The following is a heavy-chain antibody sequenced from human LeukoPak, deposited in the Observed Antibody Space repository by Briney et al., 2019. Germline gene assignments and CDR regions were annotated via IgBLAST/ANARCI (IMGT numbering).Heavy chain of an antibody. CDR3: TKGRNSGSFYRGWGGEFDY. CDR1: GFTFDRYA. CDR2: IGWNPISF. D-gene: IGHD1-26*01. J-gene: IGHJ4*02. V-gene: IGHV3-9*01. Sequence: PGGSLRLSCATSGFTFDRYAMHWVRRAPGKGLEWVSGIGWNPISFDYAYSVKGRFPISRDNAKKSLYLQMNSLRPDDTGFYYCTKGRNSGSFYRGWGGEFDYWGQGILVTVSS.